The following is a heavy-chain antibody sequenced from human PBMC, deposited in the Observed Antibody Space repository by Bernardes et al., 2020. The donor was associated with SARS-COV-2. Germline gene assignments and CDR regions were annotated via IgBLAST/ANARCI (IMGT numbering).Heavy chain of an antibody. V-gene: IGHV1-24*01. CDR3: AAAIAVAGTGQNYYYYYGMDV. Sequence: ASVKVSCKVSGYTLTELSMHWVRQAPGKGLEWMGGFDPEDGETIYAQKFQGRVTMTEDTSTDTAYMELSSLRSEDTAVYYCAAAIAVAGTGQNYYYYYGMDVWGQGTTVTVSS. CDR2: FDPEDGET. CDR1: GYTLTELS. D-gene: IGHD6-19*01. J-gene: IGHJ6*02.